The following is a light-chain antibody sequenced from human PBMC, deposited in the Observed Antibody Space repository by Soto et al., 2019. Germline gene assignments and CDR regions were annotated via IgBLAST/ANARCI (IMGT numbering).Light chain of an antibody. Sequence: EIVLTQSPGTLSLSPGERATLSCRASQSVSSNNLAWYQQRPGQAPRVVIYGASTRATGIPGRFSGSGSGTDFTLTISRLGPEDFAVYYCQQYGRSPFTFGPGTKVDIK. CDR1: QSVSSNN. V-gene: IGKV3-20*01. CDR3: QQYGRSPFT. CDR2: GAS. J-gene: IGKJ3*01.